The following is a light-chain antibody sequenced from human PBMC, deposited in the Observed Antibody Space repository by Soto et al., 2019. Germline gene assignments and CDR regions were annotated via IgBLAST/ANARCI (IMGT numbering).Light chain of an antibody. CDR2: AAS. V-gene: IGKV1-39*01. CDR3: HRGYGARVT. CDR1: QSIRTY. J-gene: IGKJ4*01. Sequence: DIQLTQSPSSLSASVGDRVTITCRTSQSIRTYLNWYQQKPGKAPKLLIYAASNLESGVPSRFSGSGSGTDFTLTISGLQPKDFEIYYCHRGYGARVTLGGGTKVNIK.